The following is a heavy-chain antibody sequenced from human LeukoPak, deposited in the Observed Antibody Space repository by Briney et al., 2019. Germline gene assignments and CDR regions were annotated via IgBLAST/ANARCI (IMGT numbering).Heavy chain of an antibody. CDR2: IYYSGST. D-gene: IGHD1-14*01. J-gene: IGHJ5*02. Sequence: SETLSLTCSVSGGSISGYFWSWIRQPPGRGLEWIGQIYYSGSTTYNPSLESRVTISVDTSKNQFSLKLSPVTAADTAVYYCAREYKGSGFDPWGQGTLVTVSS. CDR1: GGSISGYF. CDR3: AREYKGSGFDP. V-gene: IGHV4-59*12.